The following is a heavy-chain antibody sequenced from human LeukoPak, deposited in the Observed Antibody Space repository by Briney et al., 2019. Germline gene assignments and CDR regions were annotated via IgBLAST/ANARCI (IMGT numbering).Heavy chain of an antibody. Sequence: GGSLRLSCAASGFTFSSYGMHWVRQAPGKGLEWVAVIWYDGSNKYYADSMKGRFTISRDNSKNTLYLQMNSLRAEDTAVYYCARAGFWSGYPNYYYYGMDVWGQGTTVTVSS. J-gene: IGHJ6*02. CDR2: IWYDGSNK. D-gene: IGHD3-3*01. V-gene: IGHV3-33*01. CDR1: GFTFSSYG. CDR3: ARAGFWSGYPNYYYYGMDV.